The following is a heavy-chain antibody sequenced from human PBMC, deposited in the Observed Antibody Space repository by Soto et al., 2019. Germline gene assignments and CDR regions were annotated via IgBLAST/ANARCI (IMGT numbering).Heavy chain of an antibody. D-gene: IGHD4-4*01. CDR2: INPIFGTA. Sequence: QVQLVQSGAEVKKPGSSVKVSCKASGGTFSTYPISWLRQAPGQGLEWMGGINPIFGTANYAQKLQGRVRITADESTTTAYMQLSSLRSDDKAVYYCTRLRSSNYEAYQHWGQRTRVTVSS. CDR1: GGTFSTYP. V-gene: IGHV1-69*12. J-gene: IGHJ1*01. CDR3: TRLRSSNYEAYQH.